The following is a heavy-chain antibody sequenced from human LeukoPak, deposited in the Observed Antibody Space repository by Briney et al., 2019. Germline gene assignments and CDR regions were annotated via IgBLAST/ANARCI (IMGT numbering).Heavy chain of an antibody. V-gene: IGHV3-23*01. D-gene: IGHD6-6*01. J-gene: IGHJ4*02. CDR2: INNSGGFT. CDR3: ATDLYSSSTDY. Sequence: GGSLRLSCAASRFTFTSYTMTWVREAPGKGLEWISVINNSGGFTYYANSGKGRFTISRDNSKNTLYLQMNGLRAEDTAIYYCATDLYSSSTDYWGQGILVTVSS. CDR1: RFTFTSYT.